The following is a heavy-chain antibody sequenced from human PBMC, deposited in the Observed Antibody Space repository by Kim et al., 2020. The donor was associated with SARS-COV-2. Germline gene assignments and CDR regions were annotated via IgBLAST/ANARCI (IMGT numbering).Heavy chain of an antibody. J-gene: IGHJ4*02. CDR3: AKRVGATFGNFDY. V-gene: IGHV3-23*01. D-gene: IGHD1-26*01. CDR1: GFTFSDYA. CDR2: FSGSGGNT. Sequence: GGSLRLSCAASGFTFSDYAMSWVRQAPGKGLEWVSAFSGSGGNTYYAESVKGRFTISRDNSENMLYLQMHSLRAEDTAIYYCAKRVGATFGNFDYWGQGTLVTVSS.